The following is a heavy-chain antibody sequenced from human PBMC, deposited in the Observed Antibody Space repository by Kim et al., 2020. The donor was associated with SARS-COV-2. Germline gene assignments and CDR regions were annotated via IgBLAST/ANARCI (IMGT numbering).Heavy chain of an antibody. D-gene: IGHD4-17*01. CDR1: GGSISSYY. J-gene: IGHJ4*02. V-gene: IGHV4-59*01. CDR2: IYYSGST. Sequence: SETLSLTCTVSGGSISSYYWSWIRQPPGKGLEWIGYIYYSGSTNYNPSLKSRVTISVDTSKNQFSLKLSSVTAADTAVYYCARAGPLDYVKFDYWGQGTLVTVSS. CDR3: ARAGPLDYVKFDY.